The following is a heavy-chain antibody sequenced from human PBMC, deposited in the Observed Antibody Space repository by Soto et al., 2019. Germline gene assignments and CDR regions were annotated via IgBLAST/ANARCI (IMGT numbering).Heavy chain of an antibody. J-gene: IGHJ2*01. Sequence: QLQLQESGSGLVKPSQTLSLTCAVSGGSISSGGYSWSWIRQPPGEGLEWLGYIFPSGSTYYNPSRRSRVTTPRAHSKNQCPRRLTSAPAAATAVYHCAREGSTGSPDWYVALWRRGKLVTVSS. V-gene: IGHV4-30-2*01. D-gene: IGHD1-26*01. CDR3: AREGSTGSPDWYVAL. CDR2: IFPSGST. CDR1: GGSISSGGYS.